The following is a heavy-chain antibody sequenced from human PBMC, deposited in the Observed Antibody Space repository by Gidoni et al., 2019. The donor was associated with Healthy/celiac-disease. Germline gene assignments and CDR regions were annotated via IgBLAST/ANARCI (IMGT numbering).Heavy chain of an antibody. CDR3: AKDSVLLWFGELPIFDY. CDR1: GFTFSSYA. V-gene: IGHV3-23*01. J-gene: IGHJ4*02. D-gene: IGHD3-10*01. CDR2: ISGSGGST. Sequence: EVQLLESGGGLVQPGGSLRLSCAASGFTFSSYAMSWVRQAPGKGLEWVSAISGSGGSTYYADSVKGRFTISRDNSKNTLYLQMNSLRAEDTAVYYCAKDSVLLWFGELPIFDYWGQGTLVTVSS.